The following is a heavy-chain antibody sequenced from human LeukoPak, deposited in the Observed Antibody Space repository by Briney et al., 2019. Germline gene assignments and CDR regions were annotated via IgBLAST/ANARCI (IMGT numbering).Heavy chain of an antibody. J-gene: IGHJ6*02. Sequence: PGGSLRLSCAASEFTFDDYAMHWVRQAPGKGLEWVSGISWNSGSIGYADSVKGRFTISRDNAKNSLYLQMNSLRAEDTAVYYCARQSPHYYYYGMDVWGQGTTVTVSS. CDR1: EFTFDDYA. CDR2: ISWNSGSI. V-gene: IGHV3-9*01. CDR3: ARQSPHYYYYGMDV. D-gene: IGHD4-11*01.